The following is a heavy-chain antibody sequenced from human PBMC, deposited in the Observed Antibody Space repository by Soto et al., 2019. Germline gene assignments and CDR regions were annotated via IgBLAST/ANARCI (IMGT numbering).Heavy chain of an antibody. J-gene: IGHJ6*03. CDR3: ASLYALYCSSTSCPPTYPEYYYMDV. CDR1: SGSISSSNW. D-gene: IGHD2-2*01. CDR2: IYHSGST. Sequence: SETLSLTCAVSSGSISSSNWWSWVRQPPGKGLEWIGEIYHSGSTNYNPSLKSRVTITVDKSKNQFSLKLSSVTAADTAVYYCASLYALYCSSTSCPPTYPEYYYMDVWGKGTTVTVSS. V-gene: IGHV4-4*02.